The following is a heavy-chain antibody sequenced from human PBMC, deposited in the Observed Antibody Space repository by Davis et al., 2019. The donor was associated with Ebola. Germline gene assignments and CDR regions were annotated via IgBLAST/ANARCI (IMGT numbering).Heavy chain of an antibody. J-gene: IGHJ3*02. CDR3: ARDRSGGAFDI. Sequence: PGGSLRLSCAASGFTFSSYSMNWVRQAPGKGLEWVSSISSSSSYIYYADSVKGRFTASRDNAKNSLYLQMNGLRDEDTAVYYCARDRSGGAFDIWGQGTMVTVSS. D-gene: IGHD1-26*01. CDR1: GFTFSSYS. V-gene: IGHV3-21*06. CDR2: ISSSSSYI.